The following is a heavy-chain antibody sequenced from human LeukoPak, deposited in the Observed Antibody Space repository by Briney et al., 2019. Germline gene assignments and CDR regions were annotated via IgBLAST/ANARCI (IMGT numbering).Heavy chain of an antibody. Sequence: GGSLRLSCAASGFTFSSYSMNWVRQAPGKGLERVSYISSSGSTIYYADSVKGRFTISRANAKNSLYLQMNSLRAEDTAVYYCANRITMVRGVIDWGQGTLVTVSS. V-gene: IGHV3-48*01. CDR3: ANRITMVRGVID. J-gene: IGHJ4*02. CDR2: ISSSGSTI. CDR1: GFTFSSYS. D-gene: IGHD3-10*01.